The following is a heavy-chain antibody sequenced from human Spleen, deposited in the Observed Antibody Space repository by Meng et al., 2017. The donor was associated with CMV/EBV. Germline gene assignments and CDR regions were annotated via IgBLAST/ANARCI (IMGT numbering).Heavy chain of an antibody. CDR3: VRGSGREWFDP. D-gene: IGHD6-19*01. CDR2: INQDGSEK. J-gene: IGHJ5*02. V-gene: IGHV3-7*04. Sequence: GESLKISCAASGFTFSSYGMHWVRQAPGKGLEWVASINQDGSEKHYMDSVKGRFTISRDNAKNALYLEMNSLRAEDTALYFCVRGSGREWFDPWGQGTLVTVSS. CDR1: GFTFSSYG.